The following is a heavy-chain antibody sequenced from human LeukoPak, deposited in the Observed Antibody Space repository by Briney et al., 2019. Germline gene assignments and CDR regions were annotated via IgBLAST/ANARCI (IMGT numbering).Heavy chain of an antibody. Sequence: KGLEWVSSISSSSSYIYYADSVKGRFTISRDNAKNSLYLQMNSLRAEDTAVYYCARDPTDVIFGVVIPYYFDYWGQGTLVTVSS. CDR3: ARDPTDVIFGVVIPYYFDY. CDR2: ISSSSSYI. J-gene: IGHJ4*02. D-gene: IGHD3-3*01. V-gene: IGHV3-21*01.